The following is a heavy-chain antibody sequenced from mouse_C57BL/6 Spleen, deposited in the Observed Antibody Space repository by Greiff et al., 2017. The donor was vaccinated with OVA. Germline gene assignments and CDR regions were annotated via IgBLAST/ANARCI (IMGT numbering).Heavy chain of an antibody. CDR3: ARRRALYAMDY. D-gene: IGHD3-3*01. V-gene: IGHV1-55*01. CDR2: IYPGSGST. Sequence: VQLQQPGAELVKPGASVKMSCKASGYSFTSYWITWVKQRHGQGLEWIGAIYPGSGSTTYTEKFKSQATLTVDTSSSTAYMQLSSLTSEDAAVYYGARRRALYAMDYWGQGTSVTVSS. CDR1: GYSFTSYW. J-gene: IGHJ4*01.